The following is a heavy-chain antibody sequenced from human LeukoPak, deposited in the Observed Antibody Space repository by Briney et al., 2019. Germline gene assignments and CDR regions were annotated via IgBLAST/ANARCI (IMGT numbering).Heavy chain of an antibody. D-gene: IGHD2-2*01. Sequence: GGSLRLSCAASGFTFTSYAMSWVRQAPGKGLEWVSAISGSGGSTHYADSVRGRFTISRDNSKNTLYLHLNSLRAEDTAVYYCAKLPTVIVEFRSSTSCYFVWGQGTLVTVSS. CDR3: AKLPTVIVEFRSSTSCYFV. CDR2: ISGSGGST. V-gene: IGHV3-23*01. J-gene: IGHJ4*02. CDR1: GFTFTSYA.